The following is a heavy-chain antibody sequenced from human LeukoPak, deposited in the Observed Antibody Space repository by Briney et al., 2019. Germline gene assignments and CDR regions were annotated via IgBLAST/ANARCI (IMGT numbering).Heavy chain of an antibody. Sequence: GGSLRLSCAASGFTFSSYSMNWVRQAPGKGLEWVSSISSSSSYIYYADSVKGRFTISRDNAKNSLYLQMNSLRAEDTAVYYCARARKSEIQLWPEDYWGQGTLVTVSS. CDR1: GFTFSSYS. V-gene: IGHV3-21*01. CDR2: ISSSSSYI. CDR3: ARARKSEIQLWPEDY. D-gene: IGHD5-18*01. J-gene: IGHJ4*02.